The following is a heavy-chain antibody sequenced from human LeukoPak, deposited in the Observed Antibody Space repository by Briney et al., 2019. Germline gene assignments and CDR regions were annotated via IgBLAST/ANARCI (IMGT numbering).Heavy chain of an antibody. CDR2: IWYDGSNK. V-gene: IGHV3-33*01. J-gene: IGHJ4*02. CDR3: ARHYKYDSSGLGGFDY. D-gene: IGHD3-22*01. Sequence: GGSLRLSCEASGCTFSAYGMHWVRQAPGKGLEWVAFIWYDGSNKDYADSVKGRFTISRDNSKNTLYLQMNSLRAEDTAVYYCARHYKYDSSGLGGFDYWGQGTLVTVSS. CDR1: GCTFSAYG.